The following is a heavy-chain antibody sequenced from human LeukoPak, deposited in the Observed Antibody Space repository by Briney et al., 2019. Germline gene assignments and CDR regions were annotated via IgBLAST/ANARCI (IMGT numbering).Heavy chain of an antibody. CDR2: IRYDGSNK. J-gene: IGHJ4*02. CDR1: GFTFSSYG. CDR3: AKEGIGWLLYYYFDY. D-gene: IGHD3-9*01. V-gene: IGHV3-30*02. Sequence: GGSLRLSCAASGFTFSSYGMHWVRQAPGKGLEWVAFIRYDGSNKYYADSVKGRFTISRDNSKNTLYLQMNSLRVEDTAVYYCAKEGIGWLLYYYFDYWGQGTLVTVSS.